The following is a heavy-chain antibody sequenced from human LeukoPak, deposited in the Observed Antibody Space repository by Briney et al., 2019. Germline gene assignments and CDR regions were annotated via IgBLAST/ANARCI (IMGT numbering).Heavy chain of an antibody. CDR1: GFPFSRHG. CDR2: ITLDGSVE. CDR3: AKDHQLYA. D-gene: IGHD1-1*01. V-gene: IGHV3-30*18. Sequence: GRSLRLSCVGSGFPFSRHGISWVRQAPGKGLEWVAVITLDGSVENYADSVKGRFTISRDNAKNTVYLQMNSLTTEDSAVYYRAKDHQLYASGQGTLVTVPS. J-gene: IGHJ5*02.